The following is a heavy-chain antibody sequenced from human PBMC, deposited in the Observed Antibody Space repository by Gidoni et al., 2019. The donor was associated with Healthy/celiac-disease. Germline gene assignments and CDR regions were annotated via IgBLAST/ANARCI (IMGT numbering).Heavy chain of an antibody. V-gene: IGHV5-10-1*03. Sequence: EVQLVQSGAEVKKPGESLRLSCKGSGLGFTSHWISWVRQMPGQGLEWMGRIDPSDSYTNYSPSFQGHVTISADKSISTAYLQWSSLKASDTAMYYCARVGTVTTDLYMDVWGKGTTVTVSS. J-gene: IGHJ6*03. CDR2: IDPSDSYT. CDR1: GLGFTSHW. CDR3: ARVGTVTTDLYMDV. D-gene: IGHD4-17*01.